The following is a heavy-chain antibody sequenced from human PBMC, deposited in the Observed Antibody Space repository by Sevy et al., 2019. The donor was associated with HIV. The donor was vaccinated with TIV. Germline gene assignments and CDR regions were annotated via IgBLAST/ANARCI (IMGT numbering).Heavy chain of an antibody. CDR3: AKDWALDIVIVPSAMPAN. CDR1: GFSFTTYG. J-gene: IGHJ4*02. Sequence: GGSLRLSCAASGFSFTTYGMHWVRQAPGKGLEWVAVISYDGSKRYYSDSAKGRFTISRDNSKNTVYLQMNSLRAEDTAVYYCAKDWALDIVIVPSAMPANWGQGTLVTVSS. CDR2: ISYDGSKR. D-gene: IGHD2-2*01. V-gene: IGHV3-30*18.